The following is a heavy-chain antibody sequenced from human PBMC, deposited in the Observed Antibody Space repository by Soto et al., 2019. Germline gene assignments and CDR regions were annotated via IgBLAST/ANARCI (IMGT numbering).Heavy chain of an antibody. J-gene: IGHJ4*02. D-gene: IGHD5-12*01. CDR1: GGTFSSYT. CDR2: IIPILGIA. V-gene: IGHV1-69*02. CDR3: ATRWGDGYNDY. Sequence: QVQLVQSGAEVKKPGSSVKVACKASGGTFSSYTISWVRRAPGQGLEWMGRIIPILGIANYAQKFQGRVTITADKSTSTAYMELSSLRSEDTAVYYCATRWGDGYNDYWGQGTLVTVSS.